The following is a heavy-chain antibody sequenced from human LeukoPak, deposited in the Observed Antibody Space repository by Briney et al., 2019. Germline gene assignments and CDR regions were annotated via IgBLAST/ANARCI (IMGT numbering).Heavy chain of an antibody. CDR3: AKDGGFGELLLN. V-gene: IGHV3-43*02. Sequence: AGGSLRLSCAASGFTFDDYAMHWVRQAPGKGLEWVSLISGDGGSTYYADSVKGRFTISGDNSKNSLYLQMNSLRTEDTALYYCAKDGGFGELLLNWGQGTLVTVSS. CDR2: ISGDGGST. CDR1: GFTFDDYA. J-gene: IGHJ4*02. D-gene: IGHD3-10*01.